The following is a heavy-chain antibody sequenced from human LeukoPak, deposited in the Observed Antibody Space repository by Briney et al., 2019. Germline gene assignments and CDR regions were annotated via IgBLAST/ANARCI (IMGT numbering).Heavy chain of an antibody. CDR3: ATVGESGGYFRWYFDL. Sequence: TGGSLRLSCAASGFTFSSYAIHWVRQAPGKGPEWVAVISYDGRDKHHADSVKGRFTISRHNSQNTVYLQMNRLKTEDTAVYYCATVGESGGYFRWYFDLWGRGTLVTVSS. J-gene: IGHJ2*01. CDR1: GFTFSSYA. D-gene: IGHD3-22*01. V-gene: IGHV3-30*14. CDR2: ISYDGRDK.